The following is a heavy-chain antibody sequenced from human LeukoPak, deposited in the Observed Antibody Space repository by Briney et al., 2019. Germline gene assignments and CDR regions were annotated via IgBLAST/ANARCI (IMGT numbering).Heavy chain of an antibody. CDR1: GLTVSSEY. CDR3: ARVLSGSLDY. D-gene: IGHD1-26*01. Sequence: GGSLRLSCAASGLTVSSEYMSWVRQAPGQGLEWVSVIFNDGITYYADSVKGRFTISRDNSENTLFLHMNSLRAADTAVYFCARVLSGSLDYWGQGTLVTVSS. CDR2: IFNDGIT. V-gene: IGHV3-53*01. J-gene: IGHJ4*02.